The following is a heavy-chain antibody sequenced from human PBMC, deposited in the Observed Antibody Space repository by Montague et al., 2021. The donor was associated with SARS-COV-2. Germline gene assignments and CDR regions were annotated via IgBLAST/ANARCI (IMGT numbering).Heavy chain of an antibody. CDR3: AREFRIELWQTNWYFGL. Sequence: SETLSLTCSVSGGSISGHYWSWIRQPPGKGLEWIGNFDHSGITKYNSYLKSRATISVDTSKNQFALRLSSVTAADTAVYYCAREFRIELWQTNWYFGLWGRGTLVTVSS. V-gene: IGHV4-59*11. CDR1: GGSISGHY. CDR2: FDHSGIT. J-gene: IGHJ2*01. D-gene: IGHD3-16*01.